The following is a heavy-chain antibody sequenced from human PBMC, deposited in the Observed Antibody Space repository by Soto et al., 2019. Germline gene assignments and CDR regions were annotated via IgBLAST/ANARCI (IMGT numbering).Heavy chain of an antibody. Sequence: GGSLRLSCAASGFTFSSYAMSWVRQVPGKGLEWVSAISGSGGSTYYADSVKGRFTISRDNSKNTLYLQMNSLRAEDTAVYYCAFNSGSGSYYFDYWGQGTLVTVSS. CDR3: AFNSGSGSYYFDY. J-gene: IGHJ4*02. CDR2: ISGSGGST. D-gene: IGHD3-10*01. CDR1: GFTFSSYA. V-gene: IGHV3-23*01.